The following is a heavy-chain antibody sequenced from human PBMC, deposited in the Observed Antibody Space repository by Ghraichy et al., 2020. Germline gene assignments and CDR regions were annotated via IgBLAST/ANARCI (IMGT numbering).Heavy chain of an antibody. CDR2: IIPMFGTA. J-gene: IGHJ6*02. CDR1: GGTFSSYG. Sequence: SVKVSCKASGGTFSSYGFSWVRQAPGQGLEWMGGIIPMFGTANYAQKFQGRVTFTADESTSTAYMELSSLRSEDTAVYYCARGVLRVLEWLIHENYHYYAMDVWGQGTTVTVSS. V-gene: IGHV1-69*13. D-gene: IGHD3-3*01. CDR3: ARGVLRVLEWLIHENYHYYAMDV.